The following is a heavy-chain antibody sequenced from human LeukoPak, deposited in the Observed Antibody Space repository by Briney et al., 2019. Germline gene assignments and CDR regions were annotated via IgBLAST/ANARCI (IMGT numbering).Heavy chain of an antibody. V-gene: IGHV1-18*01. J-gene: IGHJ4*02. Sequence: GASVKVSCKASGYTFTSYGISWVRQAPGQGLEWMGWISAYNGNTNYAQKLQGRVTMTEDTSTDTAYMELSSLRSEDTAVYYCATDFPGSARYLYWGQGTLVTVSS. CDR3: ATDFPGSARYLY. D-gene: IGHD2-15*01. CDR1: GYTFTSYG. CDR2: ISAYNGNT.